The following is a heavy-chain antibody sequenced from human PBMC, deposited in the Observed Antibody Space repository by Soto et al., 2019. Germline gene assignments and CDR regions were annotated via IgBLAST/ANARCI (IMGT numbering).Heavy chain of an antibody. D-gene: IGHD3-22*01. V-gene: IGHV4-38-2*01. CDR3: ERTDYDSRGYRARGWFDA. CDR2: INHSGVT. CDR1: GYSISSGYY. Sequence: PSETLSLTCAVSGYSISSGYYWGWIRQPAGEVLWWGGSINHSGVTYYNPSLKSLATISVDTSKNQFFLKLSSVAAAATADYYGERTDYDSRGYRARGWFDAWGQGTLVTVSS. J-gene: IGHJ5*02.